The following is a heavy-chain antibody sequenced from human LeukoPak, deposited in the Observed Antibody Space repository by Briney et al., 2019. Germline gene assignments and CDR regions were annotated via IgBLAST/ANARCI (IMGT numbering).Heavy chain of an antibody. CDR2: INNSGRT. Sequence: SETLSLTCTVSGASISSYYWNWIRQSPGKGLEWIGFINNSGRTNYMSSLRSRVTISVDMSKNQFSLKLNSVTAADTAVYYCARGLRGAAAFNWFDPWGQGTLVTVSS. CDR3: ARGLRGAAAFNWFDP. D-gene: IGHD6-13*01. J-gene: IGHJ5*02. CDR1: GASISSYY. V-gene: IGHV4-59*12.